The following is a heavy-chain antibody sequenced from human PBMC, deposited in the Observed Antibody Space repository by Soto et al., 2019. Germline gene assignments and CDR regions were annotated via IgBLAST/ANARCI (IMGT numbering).Heavy chain of an antibody. CDR2: ITGSGGST. D-gene: IGHD4-17*01. J-gene: IGHJ4*02. CDR1: GFTFSTYA. Sequence: GGSLRLSCAASGFTFSTYAMIWVRQAPGKGLEWVSVITGSGGSTYYADSVKGRFTISRDTSKNTLFLQMNSLRAEDTAVYYCAKDRYGDYGGIDYWGQGTMGTVSP. CDR3: AKDRYGDYGGIDY. V-gene: IGHV3-23*01.